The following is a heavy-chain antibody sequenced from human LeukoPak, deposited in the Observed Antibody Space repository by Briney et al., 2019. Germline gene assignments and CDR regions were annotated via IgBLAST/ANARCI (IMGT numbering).Heavy chain of an antibody. D-gene: IGHD3-16*01. J-gene: IGHJ6*04. CDR2: ISYDVGNK. CDR3: AKDGGYGDYVMDV. CDR1: GFTFSSYE. Sequence: GGSLRLSCAASGFTFSSYEMNWVRQAPGKGLEWVAVISYDVGNKYYADSVKGRFTIFRDNSENTLSLQMNSLRAEDTAVYYCAKDGGYGDYVMDVWGKGTTVTVSS. V-gene: IGHV3-30*18.